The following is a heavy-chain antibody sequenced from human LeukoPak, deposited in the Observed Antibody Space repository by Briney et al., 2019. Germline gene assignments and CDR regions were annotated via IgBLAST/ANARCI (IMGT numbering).Heavy chain of an antibody. CDR1: GGSFSGYY. J-gene: IGHJ4*02. D-gene: IGHD2-15*01. CDR3: ARVRIGSGRAFDY. Sequence: SETLSLTCAVYGGSFSGYYWSWIRQPPGKTLEWIGSIYSSGSTYYNPSLKSRVIILFDTAKNHFSLNLSSVTAADTAVYYCARVRIGSGRAFDYWGQGSLVTVSS. CDR2: IYSSGST. V-gene: IGHV4-34*01.